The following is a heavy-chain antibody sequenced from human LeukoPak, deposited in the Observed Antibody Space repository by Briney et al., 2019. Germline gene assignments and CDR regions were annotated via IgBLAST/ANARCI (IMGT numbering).Heavy chain of an antibody. Sequence: GGSLRLSCAASGFTFSSYWMSWVRQAPGKGLEWVANIKQDGSEKYYVDSVKGRFTISGDNAKNSLYLQINSLRSDDTAVYYCASFNRYEKLPHAFDIWGQGTMVTVSS. CDR2: IKQDGSEK. V-gene: IGHV3-7*03. J-gene: IGHJ3*02. D-gene: IGHD5-12*01. CDR3: ASFNRYEKLPHAFDI. CDR1: GFTFSSYW.